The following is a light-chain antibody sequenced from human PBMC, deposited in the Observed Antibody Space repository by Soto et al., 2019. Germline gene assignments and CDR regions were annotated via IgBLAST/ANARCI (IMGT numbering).Light chain of an antibody. CDR1: SSDVGGYNY. Sequence: QSALTQPASVSGSPGQSITISCTGPSSDVGGYNYVSWYQQHPGKAPKLMIYDVSNRPSGVSNRFSGSKSGNTASLTISGRQAEDEADYYCSSYTTSGSLVFGGGTKLTVL. V-gene: IGLV2-14*01. CDR2: DVS. J-gene: IGLJ2*01. CDR3: SSYTTSGSLV.